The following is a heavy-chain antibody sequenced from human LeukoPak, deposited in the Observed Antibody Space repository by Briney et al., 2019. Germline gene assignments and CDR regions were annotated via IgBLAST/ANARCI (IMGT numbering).Heavy chain of an antibody. CDR3: AKNGRGSYYYCYYYMDV. Sequence: GGSLRLSCAASGFTFSSYGMHWVRQAPGKGLEWVAFIRYDGSNKYYVDSVRGRFTISRDNSKNTLYLQMNSLRAEDTAVYYCAKNGRGSYYYCYYYMDVWGKGTTVTVSS. V-gene: IGHV3-30*02. J-gene: IGHJ6*03. D-gene: IGHD1-1*01. CDR1: GFTFSSYG. CDR2: IRYDGSNK.